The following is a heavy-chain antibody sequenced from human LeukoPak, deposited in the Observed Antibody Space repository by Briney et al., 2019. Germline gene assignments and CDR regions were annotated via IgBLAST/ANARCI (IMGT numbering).Heavy chain of an antibody. V-gene: IGHV1-46*01. CDR1: GYTFTNYY. J-gene: IGHJ4*02. Sequence: ASVKVSCKASGYTFTNYYMHWVRQAPGQGLEWMGVINPSGGCTSYAQKFQGGVTMTRDTSTSTVYMELSSLRSEDTAVYYCASGHSSDYGDRYYFDYWGQGTLVTVSS. CDR3: ASGHSSDYGDRYYFDY. D-gene: IGHD4-17*01. CDR2: INPSGGCT.